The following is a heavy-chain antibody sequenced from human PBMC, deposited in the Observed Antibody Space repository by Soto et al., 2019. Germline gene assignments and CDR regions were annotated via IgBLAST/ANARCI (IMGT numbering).Heavy chain of an antibody. CDR2: INHSGST. D-gene: IGHD3-9*01. Sequence: KQSPTLSLTCAVYGGSFSGYYWSWIRPPPGKGLEWIGEINHSGSTNYNPSLKSRVTVSVETSKNQFSLKLSSVTAADTAVYYCARGDYDILTGYSQPFDYWGQGTLVTVSS. CDR3: ARGDYDILTGYSQPFDY. J-gene: IGHJ4*02. CDR1: GGSFSGYY. V-gene: IGHV4-34*01.